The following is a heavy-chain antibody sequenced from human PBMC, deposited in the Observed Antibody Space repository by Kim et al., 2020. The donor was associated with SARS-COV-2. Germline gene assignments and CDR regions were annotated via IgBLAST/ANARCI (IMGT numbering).Heavy chain of an antibody. CDR3: ARENWGGYNTQPVDY. Sequence: GESLKISCKGSGYSFTSYWISWVRQMPGKGLEWMGRIDPSDSYTNYSPSFQGHVTISADKSISTAYLQWSSLKASDTAMYYCARENWGGYNTQPVDYWGQGTLVTVSS. V-gene: IGHV5-10-1*01. CDR2: IDPSDSYT. J-gene: IGHJ4*02. D-gene: IGHD5-12*01. CDR1: GYSFTSYW.